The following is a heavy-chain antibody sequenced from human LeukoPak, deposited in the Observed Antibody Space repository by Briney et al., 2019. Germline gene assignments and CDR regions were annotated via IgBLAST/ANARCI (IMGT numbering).Heavy chain of an antibody. CDR2: IFGSGGST. V-gene: IGHV3-23*01. CDR3: AKTTTGYSSGRFPGWPVDY. J-gene: IGHJ4*02. D-gene: IGHD6-19*01. CDR1: GFTFSSYA. Sequence: PGGTLTLSCAASGFTFSSYAMYWVRQAPGKGLEWVSGIFGSGGSTHYADSVKGRLTISRDNSKNTVYLQMNSLRAEDTVVDYCAKTTTGYSSGRFPGWPVDYWGQGTLVTVSS.